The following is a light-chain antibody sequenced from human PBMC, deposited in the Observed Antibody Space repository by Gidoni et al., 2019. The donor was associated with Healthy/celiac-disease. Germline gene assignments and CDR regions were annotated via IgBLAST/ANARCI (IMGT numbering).Light chain of an antibody. CDR1: QSISSW. CDR2: DAS. CDR3: QQYNSYSPRT. Sequence: DIQMTQSPSTLSASVGDRVTITCRASQSISSWLAWYQQKPGKAPKLLIFDASSLGSGVPSRFSGSGSGTEFTLTISSLQPDDFATYYCQQYNSYSPRTFGQXTKVEIK. V-gene: IGKV1-5*01. J-gene: IGKJ1*01.